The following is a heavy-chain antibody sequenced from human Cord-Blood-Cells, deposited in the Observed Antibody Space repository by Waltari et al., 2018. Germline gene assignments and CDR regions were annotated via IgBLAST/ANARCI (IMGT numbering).Heavy chain of an antibody. Sequence: EVQLVESGGGLVQPGGTPGRSCAASGFTFISYAMSWVRQAPGKGLECGSAVSGCGGVSDYADSVTGRFTNSRDNSRNTLYLQMNSRRAEDAAVYCCARDPPRSSGWYDYCGQGTLVPGSS. V-gene: IGHV3-23*04. J-gene: IGHJ4*02. D-gene: IGHD6-19*01. CDR2: VSGCGGVS. CDR3: ARDPPRSSGWYDY. CDR1: GFTFISYA.